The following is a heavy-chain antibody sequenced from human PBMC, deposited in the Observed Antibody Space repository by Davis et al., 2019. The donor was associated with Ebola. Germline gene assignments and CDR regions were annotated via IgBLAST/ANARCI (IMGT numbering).Heavy chain of an antibody. D-gene: IGHD6-19*01. V-gene: IGHV4-59*01. CDR3: ARRDGSSGWYKYYGMDV. J-gene: IGHJ6*02. Sequence: MPGGSLRLSCAVYGGSFSGYYWSWIRQPPGKGLEWLGYIYYSGSTNYNPSLKSRVTISVDTSKNQFSLKLSSVTAADTAVYYCARRDGSSGWYKYYGMDVWGQGTTVTVSS. CDR2: IYYSGST. CDR1: GGSFSGYY.